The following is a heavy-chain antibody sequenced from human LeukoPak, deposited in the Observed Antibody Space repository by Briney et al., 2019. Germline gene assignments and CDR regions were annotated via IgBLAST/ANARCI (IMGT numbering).Heavy chain of an antibody. CDR2: ISYDESNQ. D-gene: IGHD6-19*01. J-gene: IGHJ4*02. V-gene: IGHV3-30*04. CDR3: ARQVAGRALYYFDY. CDR1: GFTFSNYA. Sequence: GGSLRLSCAASGFTFSNYAMHWVRQAPGKGLEWVALISYDESNQYYADSVKGRFTISRDNSKNTLYLQMNSLRAEDTAVYYCARQVAGRALYYFDYWGQGTLVTVSS.